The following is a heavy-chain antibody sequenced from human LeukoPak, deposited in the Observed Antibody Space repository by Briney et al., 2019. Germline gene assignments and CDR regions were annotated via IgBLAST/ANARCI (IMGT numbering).Heavy chain of an antibody. Sequence: SVKVSCKASGGTFSSYAISWVRQAPGQGLEWMGRIIPILGIANYAQKFQGRVTITADKSTSTAYMELSSLRSEDTAVYYCALIRGYYDSSGYLDCWGQGTLVTVSS. CDR1: GGTFSSYA. CDR2: IIPILGIA. V-gene: IGHV1-69*04. D-gene: IGHD3-22*01. J-gene: IGHJ4*02. CDR3: ALIRGYYDSSGYLDC.